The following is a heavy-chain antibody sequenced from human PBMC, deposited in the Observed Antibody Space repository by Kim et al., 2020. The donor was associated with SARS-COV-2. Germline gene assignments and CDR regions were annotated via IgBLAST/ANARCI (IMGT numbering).Heavy chain of an antibody. Sequence: SVKGRFTISRDNSKNTLYLQMNSLRAEDTAVYYCAKTLLWFGESPYYFDYWGQGTLVTVSS. CDR3: AKTLLWFGESPYYFDY. D-gene: IGHD3-10*01. J-gene: IGHJ4*02. V-gene: IGHV3-23*01.